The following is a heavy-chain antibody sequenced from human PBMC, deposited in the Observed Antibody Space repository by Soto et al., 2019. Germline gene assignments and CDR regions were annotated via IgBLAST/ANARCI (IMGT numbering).Heavy chain of an antibody. V-gene: IGHV4-30-4*01. Sequence: SETLSLTCTVSGGSISSDDYYWSWSRQAPGRGLEWIGYIHSSGSIYYNPSLKSRATMSIDTAGNQFSLKVSSVTVADTAVYYCARDLDGLHDDTSGPFPRPGWGQGTLVTVSS. CDR1: GGSISSDDYY. CDR2: IHSSGSI. D-gene: IGHD3-22*01. CDR3: ARDLDGLHDDTSGPFPRPG. J-gene: IGHJ1*01.